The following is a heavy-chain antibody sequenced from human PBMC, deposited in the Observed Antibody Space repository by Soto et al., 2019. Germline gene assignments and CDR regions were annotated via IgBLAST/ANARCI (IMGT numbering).Heavy chain of an antibody. CDR2: VYHTGTT. D-gene: IGHD3-22*01. V-gene: IGHV4-31*02. Sequence: SENLSLTCVVSGGPVSGDDLYWSWIRHLPGKGLEWIANVYHTGTTYYNPSLKSRVSMSVDTSQNQFSLILASVTAADTAVYYCARALVTDYNSRDYHYYFAMDVWGQGTSVTVPS. J-gene: IGHJ6*02. CDR1: GGPVSGDDLY. CDR3: ARALVTDYNSRDYHYYFAMDV.